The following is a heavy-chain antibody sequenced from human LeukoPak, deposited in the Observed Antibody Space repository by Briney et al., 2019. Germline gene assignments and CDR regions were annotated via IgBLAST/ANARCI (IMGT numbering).Heavy chain of an antibody. Sequence: TSETLSLTCTVSGGSISSYYWSWIRQPPGKGLEWIEYIYYSGSTNYNPSLKSRVTISVDTSKNQFSLKLSSVTAADTAVYYCARVPIAVAGPRNYWYFDLWGRGTLVTVSS. J-gene: IGHJ2*01. CDR3: ARVPIAVAGPRNYWYFDL. CDR2: IYYSGST. D-gene: IGHD6-19*01. V-gene: IGHV4-59*08. CDR1: GGSISSYY.